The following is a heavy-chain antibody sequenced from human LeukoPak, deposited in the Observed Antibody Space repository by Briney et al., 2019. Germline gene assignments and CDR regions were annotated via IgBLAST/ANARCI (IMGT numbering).Heavy chain of an antibody. CDR2: IYYSGST. D-gene: IGHD5-18*01. V-gene: IGHV4-61*01. Sequence: SETLSLTCTVSGGSVSSGSYYWSWIRQPPGKGLEWIGYIYYSGSTNYNPSLKSRVTISVDTSKNQFSLKLSSVTAADTAVYYCARVSVDTAMVTDYWGQGTLVTVSS. CDR3: ARVSVDTAMVTDY. CDR1: GGSVSSGSYY. J-gene: IGHJ4*02.